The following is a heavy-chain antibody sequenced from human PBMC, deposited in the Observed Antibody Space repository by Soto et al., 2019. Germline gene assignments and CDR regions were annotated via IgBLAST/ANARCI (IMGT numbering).Heavy chain of an antibody. CDR3: AREAGYCSTTSCYRRAFDT. V-gene: IGHV3-74*03. CDR1: GFTFSGHW. D-gene: IGHD2-2*01. Sequence: EVQLVESGGDLVQPGGSLSLSCAASGFTFSGHWMHWVRQVPGKGLEWVSRINTDGGSSAYADSVKGRCAISRDNAKNTLSQQMIGLRAEDRAVYYCAREAGYCSTTSCYRRAFDTWGQGTTVTVSS. CDR2: INTDGGSS. J-gene: IGHJ3*02.